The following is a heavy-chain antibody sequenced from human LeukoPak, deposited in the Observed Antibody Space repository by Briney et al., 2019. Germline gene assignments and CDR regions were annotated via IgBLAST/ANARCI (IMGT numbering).Heavy chain of an antibody. CDR3: ARANDYVWGSYRYTGDAFDI. J-gene: IGHJ3*02. V-gene: IGHV3-30*03. CDR2: ISYDGSNK. CDR1: GFTFSSYG. D-gene: IGHD3-16*02. Sequence: GGSLRLSCAASGFTFSSYGMHWVRQAPGKGLEWVAVISYDGSNKYYADSVKGRFTISRDNSKNTLYLQMNSLRAEDTAVYYCARANDYVWGSYRYTGDAFDIWGQGTMVTVSS.